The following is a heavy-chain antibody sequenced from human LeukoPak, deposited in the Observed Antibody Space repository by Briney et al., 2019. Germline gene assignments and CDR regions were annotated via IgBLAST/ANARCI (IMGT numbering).Heavy chain of an antibody. CDR2: ISSSGSTI. V-gene: IGHV3-11*01. Sequence: GGSLRLSCAASGFTFSDYYMSWIRQAPGKGLEWVSYISSSGSTIYYTDSVKGRFTISRDNSKNTVYLQMNSLRAEDTAVYYCASRSVGAYYWGQGNLVTVSS. D-gene: IGHD1-26*01. J-gene: IGHJ4*02. CDR3: ASRSVGAYY. CDR1: GFTFSDYY.